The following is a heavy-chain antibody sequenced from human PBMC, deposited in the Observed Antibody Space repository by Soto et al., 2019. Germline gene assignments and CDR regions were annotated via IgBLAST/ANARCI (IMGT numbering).Heavy chain of an antibody. Sequence: GGSLRLSCAASGFTFDDYAMHWVRQAPGKGLEWVSGISWNSGSIGYADSVKGRFTISRDNAKNSLYLQMNSLRAEDTALYYCAKDGAGEWLYFDYWGQGTLVTVSS. D-gene: IGHD3-3*01. CDR1: GFTFDDYA. V-gene: IGHV3-9*01. CDR3: AKDGAGEWLYFDY. J-gene: IGHJ4*02. CDR2: ISWNSGSI.